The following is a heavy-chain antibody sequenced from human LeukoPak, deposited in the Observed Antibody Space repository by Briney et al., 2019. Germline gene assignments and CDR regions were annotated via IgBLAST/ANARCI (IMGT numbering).Heavy chain of an antibody. Sequence: GGSLRLSCAASGFTFSSYAMSWVRQAPGKGLEWVSAISGSGGSTYYADSVKGRFTISRDNSKDTLYLQMSSLRAEDTAVYYCARDTYDSSGYYAHLDYWGQGTLVTVSS. CDR1: GFTFSSYA. CDR2: ISGSGGST. V-gene: IGHV3-23*01. CDR3: ARDTYDSSGYYAHLDY. D-gene: IGHD3-22*01. J-gene: IGHJ4*02.